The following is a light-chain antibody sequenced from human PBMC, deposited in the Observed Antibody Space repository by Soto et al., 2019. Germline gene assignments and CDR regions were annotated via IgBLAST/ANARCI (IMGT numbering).Light chain of an antibody. V-gene: IGKV1-33*01. CDR1: QDINIY. J-gene: IGKJ5*01. CDR3: QQYDIRPIT. CDR2: DAS. Sequence: DIQMTQSPSSLFASVGDRVTITGQATQDINIYLNWYQQKPGKAPNLLIYDASNLEIGVPSRFSGSGSGTHFTFPISSLRADGIGTYYFQQYDIRPITFGRGTRLEIK.